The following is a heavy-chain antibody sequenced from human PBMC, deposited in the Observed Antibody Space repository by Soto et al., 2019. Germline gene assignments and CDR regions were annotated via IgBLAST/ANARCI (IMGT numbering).Heavy chain of an antibody. Sequence: SETLSLTCTVSGGSISSGDYYWGWIRQPPGKGLEWIGSIYYSGSTYYNPSLKSRVTISVDTSKNQFSLKLSSVTAADTAVYYCARQEDFWSGYLPYYFDYWGQGTLVTV. J-gene: IGHJ4*02. D-gene: IGHD3-3*01. CDR3: ARQEDFWSGYLPYYFDY. CDR1: GGSISSGDYY. V-gene: IGHV4-39*01. CDR2: IYYSGST.